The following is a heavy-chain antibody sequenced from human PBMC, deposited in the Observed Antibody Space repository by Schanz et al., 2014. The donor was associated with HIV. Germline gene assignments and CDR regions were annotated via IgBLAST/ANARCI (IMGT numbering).Heavy chain of an antibody. CDR1: GFTFDDYA. CDR2: ISWNSGSR. V-gene: IGHV3-9*01. J-gene: IGHJ5*02. Sequence: EVQLVESGGGLVQPGRSLRLSCAASGFTFDDYAMHWVRQVPGKGLEWVSSISWNSGSRGYADSVKGRFTISRDNDNDSLYLQMNSLRVEDTALYYCVKDSGTLVSGARWFDPWGQGTQVTVSS. CDR3: VKDSGTLVSGARWFDP. D-gene: IGHD6-19*01.